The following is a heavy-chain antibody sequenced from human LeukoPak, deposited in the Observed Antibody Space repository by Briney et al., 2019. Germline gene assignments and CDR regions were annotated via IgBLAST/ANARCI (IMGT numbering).Heavy chain of an antibody. D-gene: IGHD4-23*01. CDR3: ARAIHDYGGTSGFDY. CDR1: GGSISSSSYY. V-gene: IGHV4-39*07. CDR2: IYYSGST. Sequence: SETLSLTCTVSGGSISSSSYYWGWIRQPPGKGLEWIGSIYYSGSTYYNPSLKSRVTISVDTSKNQFSLKLTSVTAADTAVYYCARAIHDYGGTSGFDYWGQGTLVTVSS. J-gene: IGHJ4*02.